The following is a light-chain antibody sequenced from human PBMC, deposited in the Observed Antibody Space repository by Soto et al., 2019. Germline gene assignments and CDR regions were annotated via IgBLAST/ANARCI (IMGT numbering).Light chain of an antibody. J-gene: IGLJ2*01. CDR2: EVT. CDR3: SSYGGSDNFVV. Sequence: QSALTQPPSASGSPGQSVTISCTGTSSDIGDYNYVSWYQQHPGKAPKLMIYEVTKRPSGVPDRFSGSKSGNTASLTVSGLQAEDEEDYYGSSYGGSDNFVVFGGGTKLTVL. V-gene: IGLV2-8*01. CDR1: SSDIGDYNY.